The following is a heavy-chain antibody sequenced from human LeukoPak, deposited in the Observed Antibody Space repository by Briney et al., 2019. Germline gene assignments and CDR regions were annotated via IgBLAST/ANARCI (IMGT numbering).Heavy chain of an antibody. D-gene: IGHD3-10*01. V-gene: IGHV4-38-2*02. CDR3: ARRDPGWLLWFGESRYFDY. CDR2: IYHSGRT. J-gene: IGHJ4*02. Sequence: SETLSLTCTVSGYSISSAYYWGWIRQPPGKGLEWIGNIYHSGRTYYNPSLKSRVTISVDTSKNQFSLKLSSVTAADTAVYYCARRDPGWLLWFGESRYFDYWGQGTLVTVSS. CDR1: GYSISSAYY.